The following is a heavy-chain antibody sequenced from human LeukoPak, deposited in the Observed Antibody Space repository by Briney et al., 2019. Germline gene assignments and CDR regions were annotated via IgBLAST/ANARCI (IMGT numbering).Heavy chain of an antibody. D-gene: IGHD1-14*01. CDR2: IGTAGDT. CDR1: GFTFSSYD. Sequence: GGSLRLSCAASGFTFSSYDMHWVRQATGKGLEWASAIGTAGDTYYPGSVKGRFTISRENAKNSLYLQMNSLRAGDTAVYYCARGAFVYDAFDIWGQGTMVTVSS. V-gene: IGHV3-13*01. CDR3: ARGAFVYDAFDI. J-gene: IGHJ3*02.